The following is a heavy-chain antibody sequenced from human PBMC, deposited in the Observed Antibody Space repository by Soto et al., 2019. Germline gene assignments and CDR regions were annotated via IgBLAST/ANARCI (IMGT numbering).Heavy chain of an antibody. D-gene: IGHD6-13*01. CDR3: ARGVNWYSSSWYYFDY. CDR2: ISAYNGNT. J-gene: IGHJ4*02. Sequence: ASVKVSCKASGYTFTSYCISWVRQAPGQGLEWMGWISAYNGNTNYAQKLQGRVTMTTDTSTSTAYMELRSLRSDDTAVDYCARGVNWYSSSWYYFDYWGQGTLVTVSS. V-gene: IGHV1-18*01. CDR1: GYTFTSYC.